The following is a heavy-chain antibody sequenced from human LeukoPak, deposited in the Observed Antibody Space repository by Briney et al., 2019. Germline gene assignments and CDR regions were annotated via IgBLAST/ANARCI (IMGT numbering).Heavy chain of an antibody. CDR3: AKRGVVIRVFLVGFHKEAYYFDS. J-gene: IGHJ4*02. D-gene: IGHD3-10*01. CDR1: GITLSNYG. V-gene: IGHV3-23*01. CDR2: LSGSGGGT. Sequence: GGSLRLSCAVSGITLSNYGMSWVRQTPGKGLEWVAGLSGSGGGTNYADSVQGRFTISRDNPKNTLYLQMNSLRAEDTAVYFCAKRGVVIRVFLVGFHKEAYYFDSWGQGALVTVSS.